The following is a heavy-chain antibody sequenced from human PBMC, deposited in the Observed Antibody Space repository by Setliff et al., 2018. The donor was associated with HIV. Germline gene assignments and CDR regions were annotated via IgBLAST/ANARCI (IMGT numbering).Heavy chain of an antibody. CDR2: THHSGST. J-gene: IGHJ4*02. D-gene: IGHD5-18*01. Sequence: SETLSLTCAVSASSISSDYCWGWIRQPPGKGLEWIGSTHHSGSTYYNPSLNSRVTISVDTSKDHFSLKLRSVTAADTAVYYCARHLLRGYIYIVFDYWGQGTLVTVSS. CDR3: ARHLLRGYIYIVFDY. V-gene: IGHV4-38-2*01. CDR1: ASSISSDYC.